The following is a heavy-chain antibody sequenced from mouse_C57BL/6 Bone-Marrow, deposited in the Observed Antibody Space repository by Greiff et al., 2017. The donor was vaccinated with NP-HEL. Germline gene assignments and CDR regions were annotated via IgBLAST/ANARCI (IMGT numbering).Heavy chain of an antibody. CDR3: ASWNWDDY. CDR2: ISYDGSN. D-gene: IGHD4-1*01. V-gene: IGHV3-6*01. J-gene: IGHJ2*01. CDR1: GYSITSGYY. Sequence: DVQLQESGPGLVKPSQSLSLTCSVTGYSITSGYYWNWIRQFPGNKLEWMGYISYDGSNNYNPSLKNRISITRDTSTNQFFLQLNSVTTEDTAVYYCASWNWDDYWDQGTTLTVSA.